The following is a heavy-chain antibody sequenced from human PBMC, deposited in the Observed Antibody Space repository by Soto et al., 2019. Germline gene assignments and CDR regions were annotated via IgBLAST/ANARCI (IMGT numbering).Heavy chain of an antibody. CDR1: GYSFSSYW. V-gene: IGHV5-51*01. CDR3: ATSPFATPSFVMDV. D-gene: IGHD5-12*01. CDR2: IYPADSDI. J-gene: IGHJ6*02. Sequence: GESLKISCKACGYSFSSYWIAWVRQMPGKGLEWMGIIYPADSDIRYSESSEGHVTIPVDKSISTAYLQWSSLKASDTAIYYCATSPFATPSFVMDVWGQGTKVTVS.